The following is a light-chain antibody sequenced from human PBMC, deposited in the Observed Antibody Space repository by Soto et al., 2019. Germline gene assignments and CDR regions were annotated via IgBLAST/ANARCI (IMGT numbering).Light chain of an antibody. V-gene: IGKV1D-12*01. Sequence: DIQMTQSPSSVSASVGDSVTITCRASQSVRALLAWYQQKEGKAPKLLIYGATSLLRGVPRRFSGSGSGTDFTLTISGLLPEDFATYYCQQGNSLPLTFGGGTKVDIK. CDR1: QSVRAL. CDR3: QQGNSLPLT. CDR2: GAT. J-gene: IGKJ4*01.